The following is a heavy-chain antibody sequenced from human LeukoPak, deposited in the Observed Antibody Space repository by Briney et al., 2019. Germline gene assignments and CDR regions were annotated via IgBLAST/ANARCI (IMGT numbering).Heavy chain of an antibody. CDR2: IYYSGST. D-gene: IGHD3-10*01. CDR1: GGSISSYY. Sequence: SETLSLTCTVSGGSISSYYWSWIRQPPGKGLEWIGYIYYSGSTNYNPSLKSRVTISVGTSKNQFSLKLSSVTAADTAVYYCARDKRYYYGSGGPDAFDIWGQGTMVTVSS. J-gene: IGHJ3*02. V-gene: IGHV4-59*01. CDR3: ARDKRYYYGSGGPDAFDI.